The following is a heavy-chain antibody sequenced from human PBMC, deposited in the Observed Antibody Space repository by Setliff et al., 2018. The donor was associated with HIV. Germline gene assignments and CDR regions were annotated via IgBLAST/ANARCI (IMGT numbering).Heavy chain of an antibody. V-gene: IGHV3-7*03. D-gene: IGHD6-19*01. J-gene: IGHJ6*03. CDR3: ARESGYTGGWGYGATYNYYMDV. CDR2: IKQDGSEK. Sequence: GGSLRLSCVASGFTFSRYWMSWVRQAPGKGLESVANIKQDGSEKFYVDSVKGRFTISRDNAKNSLYLQMNSLRDDDTAVYYCARESGYTGGWGYGATYNYYMDVWGKGTTVTVSS. CDR1: GFTFSRYW.